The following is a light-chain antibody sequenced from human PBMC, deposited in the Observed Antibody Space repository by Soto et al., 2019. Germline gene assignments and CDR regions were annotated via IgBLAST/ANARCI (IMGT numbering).Light chain of an antibody. CDR1: SSDVGGYNY. CDR2: HVI. V-gene: IGLV2-14*01. Sequence: QSALTQPASVSGSPGQSITISCTGTSSDVGGYNYVSWYQQHPGKAPKLMIYHVINRPSGVSNRFSGSKSGNTASLTISGLQAEDEAEYYCSSYTSSSTRVFGGGTKLTVL. J-gene: IGLJ3*02. CDR3: SSYTSSSTRV.